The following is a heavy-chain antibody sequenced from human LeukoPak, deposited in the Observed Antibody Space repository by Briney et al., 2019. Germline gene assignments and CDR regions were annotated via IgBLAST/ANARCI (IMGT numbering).Heavy chain of an antibody. Sequence: GRCLTLSWAPSALRFSTYAMGCVSPAPGEGMEWVSAISGSGVTTYHADSVKGRFTISRDNSKNTLYLQMNSLRAEDTAIYDCAKEGYGSTWNADFDFWGQGTLVTVSS. D-gene: IGHD6-13*01. CDR1: ALRFSTYA. CDR3: AKEGYGSTWNADFDF. CDR2: ISGSGVTT. J-gene: IGHJ4*02. V-gene: IGHV3-23*01.